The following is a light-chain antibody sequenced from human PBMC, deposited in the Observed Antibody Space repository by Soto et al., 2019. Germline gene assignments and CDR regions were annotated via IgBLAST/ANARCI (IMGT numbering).Light chain of an antibody. Sequence: QSALTQPRSVSGSPGQSVTISCTGTSSDVGGYNYVSWYQQHPGKAPKLMIYDVSKRPSGVPDRFSGSKSGNTASLTISGLQDEDEADYYCCSYAGSPLVFGGGTKLTVL. CDR2: DVS. CDR1: SSDVGGYNY. V-gene: IGLV2-11*01. CDR3: CSYAGSPLV. J-gene: IGLJ2*01.